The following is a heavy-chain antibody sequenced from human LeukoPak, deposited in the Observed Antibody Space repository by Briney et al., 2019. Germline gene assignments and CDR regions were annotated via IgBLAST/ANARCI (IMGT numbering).Heavy chain of an antibody. D-gene: IGHD6-25*01. CDR1: GFTFSSYA. CDR3: ARKGIGSSRYQNMDV. Sequence: GGSLRLSCVASGFTFSSYAMSWVRQAPGKGPEWVSTISIDGGRTYYADSVKGRFTVSRDTSKNTLYLQMNSLRAEDTAVYYCARKGIGSSRYQNMDVWGKGTTVTVSS. V-gene: IGHV3-23*01. J-gene: IGHJ6*03. CDR2: ISIDGGRT.